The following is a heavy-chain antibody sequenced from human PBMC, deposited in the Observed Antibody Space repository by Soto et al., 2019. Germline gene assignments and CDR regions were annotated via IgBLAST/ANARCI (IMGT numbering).Heavy chain of an antibody. CDR1: GYTFTGYA. J-gene: IGHJ4*02. D-gene: IGHD6-13*01. CDR2: INANSGNT. CDR3: AREHSSSWRFDY. V-gene: IGHV1-8*02. Sequence: ASVKVSCKASGYTFTGYAMHWVRQAPGQRLEWMGWINANSGNTSYAQKFQGRVTMTRNTSVSTAYMELSSLRSEDTAVYYCAREHSSSWRFDYWGQGTLVTVSS.